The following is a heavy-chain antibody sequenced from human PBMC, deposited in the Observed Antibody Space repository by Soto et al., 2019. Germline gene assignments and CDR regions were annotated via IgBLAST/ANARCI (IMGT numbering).Heavy chain of an antibody. CDR3: ARDSVRFLEWSPSDYYYYGMDL. V-gene: IGHV4-59*01. CDR2: IYYSGST. Sequence: SETLSLTYTVSGGSISSYYWSWIRQPPGKGLEWIGSIYYSGSTNYNPSLKSRVTISVDTSKNQFSLKLSSVTAADTAVYYCARDSVRFLEWSPSDYYYYGMDLWGQGTTVTVS. CDR1: GGSISSYY. J-gene: IGHJ6*02. D-gene: IGHD3-3*01.